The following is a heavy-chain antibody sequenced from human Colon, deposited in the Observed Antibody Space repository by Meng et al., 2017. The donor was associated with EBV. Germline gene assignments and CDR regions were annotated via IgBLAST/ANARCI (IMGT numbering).Heavy chain of an antibody. V-gene: IGHV4-34*01. CDR3: RNAFCSAEAGCSDQ. CDR1: GGSFSNAY. D-gene: IGHD3-3*01. J-gene: IGHJ4*02. CDR2: INESGGT. Sequence: VQLWKWGAGLLKLSETLSITCAYYGGSFSNAYWSWTRQPPGKRLEWIGEINESGGTKYNPSLKSRVTILMDTSKNQFSLRLSSVTAADTAVYYCRNAFCSAEAGCSDQWGQGTLVTVSS.